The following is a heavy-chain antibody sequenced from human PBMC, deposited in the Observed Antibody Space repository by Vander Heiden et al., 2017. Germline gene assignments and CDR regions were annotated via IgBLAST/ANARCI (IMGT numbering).Heavy chain of an antibody. D-gene: IGHD3-10*01. V-gene: IGHV3-33*01. CDR3: ARDGDGFNPDY. Sequence: QVQLVESGGGVVQPGRSLRLSCAASGFTFSSYGMHWARKAPGKGLEWVAVIWYDGSNKYYADSLKSRFTISRDNSKNTLYLQMNSLRAEDTAVYYCARDGDGFNPDYWGQGTLVTVSS. J-gene: IGHJ4*02. CDR1: GFTFSSYG. CDR2: IWYDGSNK.